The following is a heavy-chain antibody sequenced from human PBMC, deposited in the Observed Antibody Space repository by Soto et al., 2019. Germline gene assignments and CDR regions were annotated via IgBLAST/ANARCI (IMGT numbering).Heavy chain of an antibody. V-gene: IGHV1-3*01. J-gene: IGHJ4*02. CDR3: SRGPGDPGGSGNY. CDR1: GYTFTSYA. CDR2: INAGNGNT. Sequence: QVQLVQSGAEVKKPGASVKVSCKASGYTFTSYAMHWVRQAPGQRLEWMGWINAGNGNTKYSQKFQDRVTITMDTSPTTADMELSSLRSEDTAVYYCSRGPGDPGGSGNYWGQGTLVTVS. D-gene: IGHD2-21*02.